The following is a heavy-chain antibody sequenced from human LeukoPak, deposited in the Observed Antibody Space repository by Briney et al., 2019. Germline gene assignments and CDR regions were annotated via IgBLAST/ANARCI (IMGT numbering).Heavy chain of an antibody. CDR3: ARDRYYYDSSARYFDY. D-gene: IGHD3-22*01. J-gene: IGHJ4*02. CDR2: IYYSGST. CDR1: GGSISSSSYY. V-gene: IGHV4-39*02. Sequence: TPSETLSLTCTVSGGSISSSSYYWGWIRQPPGKGLEWIGSIYYSGSTYYNPSLKSRVTISVDTSKNQFSLKLSSVTAADMAVYYCARDRYYYDSSARYFDYWGQGTLVTVSS.